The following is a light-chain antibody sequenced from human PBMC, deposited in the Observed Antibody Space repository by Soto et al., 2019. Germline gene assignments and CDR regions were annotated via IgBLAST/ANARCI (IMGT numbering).Light chain of an antibody. J-gene: IGKJ4*01. CDR1: QSVGNN. CDR2: AAS. CDR3: QQYHRWALT. V-gene: IGKV3-15*01. Sequence: EIVMTQSPATLSVSPGERATLSCRASQSVGNNLAWYQQKPGQAPRLLIYAASSWATGVADSFRGSGSGTEFTLTLSSLQSEECAVYFCQQYHRWALTFGGGTKVEV.